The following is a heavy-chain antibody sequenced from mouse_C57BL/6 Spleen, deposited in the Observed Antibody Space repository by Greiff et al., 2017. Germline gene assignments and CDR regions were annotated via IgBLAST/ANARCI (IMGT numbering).Heavy chain of an antibody. CDR1: GYTFTSYW. CDR2: IDPSDSYT. V-gene: IGHV1-59*01. CDR3: ARDQLYYAMDY. J-gene: IGHJ4*01. D-gene: IGHD4-1*02. Sequence: VQLQQPGAELVRPGTSVKLSCKASGYTFTSYWMHWVKQRPGQGLEWIGVIDPSDSYTNYNQKFKGKATLTVDTSSSTAYMQLSSLTSEDSAVYYCARDQLYYAMDYWGQGTSVTVSS.